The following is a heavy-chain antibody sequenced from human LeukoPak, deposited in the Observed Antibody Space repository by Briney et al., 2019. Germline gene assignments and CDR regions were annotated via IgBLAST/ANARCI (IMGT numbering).Heavy chain of an antibody. CDR3: ARASVVVVIAIGGYYFDY. V-gene: IGHV1-46*01. D-gene: IGHD2-21*01. CDR1: GYTFTSYY. Sequence: GASVKVSCKASGYTFTSYYMHWVRQAPGQGLEWMGIINPSGGSTSYAQKFQGRVTMTRDTSTSTVYMELSSLRSEDTAVYYCARASVVVVIAIGGYYFDYWGQGTLVTVSS. J-gene: IGHJ4*02. CDR2: INPSGGST.